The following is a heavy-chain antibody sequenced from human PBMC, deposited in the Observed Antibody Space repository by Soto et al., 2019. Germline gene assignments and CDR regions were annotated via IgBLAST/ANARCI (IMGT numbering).Heavy chain of an antibody. CDR1: GFRFGDYA. V-gene: IGHV3-49*04. Sequence: GGSLRLSCTGSGFRFGDYAINWVRQAPGKGLEWVGFIRSKAFGGTTEYAASVRGRFTFSRDDSKSIAFVHMDSLKSEDTAIYYCTSGNYDSSSWFAFDVWGQGTMVTV. CDR3: TSGNYDSSSWFAFDV. J-gene: IGHJ3*01. D-gene: IGHD6-13*01. CDR2: IRSKAFGGTT.